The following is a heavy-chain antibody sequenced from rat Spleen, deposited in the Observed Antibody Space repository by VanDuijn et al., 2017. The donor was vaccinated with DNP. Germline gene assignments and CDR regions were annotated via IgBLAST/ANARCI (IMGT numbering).Heavy chain of an antibody. Sequence: EVQLVESGGGLVQPGRSMKLSCAASGFTFSDYAMVWVRQAPKKGLEWVATISYDGFRTYHRDSVKGRFTISRDNSKSTLYLQMDSLRSEDTANYYCARHEEQPWFAYWGQGTLVTVSS. D-gene: IGHD1-5*01. V-gene: IGHV5-7*01. CDR3: ARHEEQPWFAY. CDR2: ISYDGFRT. J-gene: IGHJ3*01. CDR1: GFTFSDYA.